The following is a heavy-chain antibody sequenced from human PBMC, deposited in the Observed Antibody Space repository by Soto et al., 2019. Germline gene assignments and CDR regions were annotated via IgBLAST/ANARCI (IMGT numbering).Heavy chain of an antibody. CDR3: ARLSGVVGYNWFDP. D-gene: IGHD3-10*01. J-gene: IGHJ5*02. CDR2: IYYSGST. V-gene: IGHV4-31*02. Sequence: GGSISSGGYYWSWIRQHPGKGLEWIGYIYYSGSTYYNPSLKSRVTISVDTSKNQFSLKLSSVTAADTAVYYCARLSGVVGYNWFDPWGQGTLVTVSS. CDR1: GGSISSGGYY.